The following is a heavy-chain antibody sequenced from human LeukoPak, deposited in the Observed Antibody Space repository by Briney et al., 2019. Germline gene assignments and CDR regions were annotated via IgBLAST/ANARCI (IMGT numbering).Heavy chain of an antibody. V-gene: IGHV3-66*02. J-gene: IGHJ4*02. CDR3: ARGTIFGVSDFDY. Sequence: PGGSLRLSCAASGFTVSSNYMSWVRQAPGKGLEWVSVIYSGGSTYYEDSVKGRFTISRDNSKNTPYLQMNSLRAEDTAVYYCARGTIFGVSDFDYWGQGTLVTVSS. CDR1: GFTVSSNY. D-gene: IGHD3-3*01. CDR2: IYSGGST.